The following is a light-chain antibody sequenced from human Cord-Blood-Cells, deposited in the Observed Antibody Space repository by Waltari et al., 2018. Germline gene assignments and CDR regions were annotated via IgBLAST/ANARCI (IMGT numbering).Light chain of an antibody. CDR3: VLYMGSGIWV. J-gene: IGLJ3*02. Sequence: QTVVTQEPSFSVSPGGTVTLTCGLSSGSVSTSDYSSWYQQTPGQAPRTLIYSTNTRSSGVPDRFSGSMRGNKAALTITGAQAYDESDYYCVLYMGSGIWVFGGGTKLTVL. V-gene: IGLV8-61*01. CDR2: STN. CDR1: SGSVSTSDY.